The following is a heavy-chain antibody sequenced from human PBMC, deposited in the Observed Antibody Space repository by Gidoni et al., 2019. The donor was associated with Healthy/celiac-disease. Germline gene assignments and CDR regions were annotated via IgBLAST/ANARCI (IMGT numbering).Heavy chain of an antibody. CDR2: INPSGGNT. D-gene: IGHD6-13*01. Sequence: QVQLVQSGAEAKKPGASVKVSCKASGYTFTSYYMHWVRQAPGLGLEWMGIINPSGGNTSYAQKCRGRVTMTRDKSTSTVYMELSSLGSEDAAVYYCAREASSWLFDYWGQGTLVTVSS. CDR3: AREASSWLFDY. V-gene: IGHV1-46*01. CDR1: GYTFTSYY. J-gene: IGHJ4*02.